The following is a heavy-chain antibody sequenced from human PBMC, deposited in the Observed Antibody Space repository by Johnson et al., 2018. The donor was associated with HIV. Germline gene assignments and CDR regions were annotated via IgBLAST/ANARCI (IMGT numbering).Heavy chain of an antibody. Sequence: QVQLVESGGGVVQPGRSLRLSCAASGFTFSSSAMHWVRQAPGQGLEWVAVISYDGSNKYYAAPVKGRFTISRDTSKDTRHLQMNSLGAEDTAVYYCAKGGIEDAFDIWGQGTMVTVSS. CDR1: GFTFSSSA. D-gene: IGHD3-16*01. CDR3: AKGGIEDAFDI. J-gene: IGHJ3*02. CDR2: ISYDGSNK. V-gene: IGHV3-30-3*01.